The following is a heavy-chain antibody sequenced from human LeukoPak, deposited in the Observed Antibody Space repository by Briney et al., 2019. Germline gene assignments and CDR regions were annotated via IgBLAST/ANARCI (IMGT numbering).Heavy chain of an antibody. D-gene: IGHD6-13*01. V-gene: IGHV5-51*01. CDR2: IYPGDSDT. Sequence: GESLKISCKASGYSFTSYWIGWVRQMPGKGLEWMGIIYPGDSDTRYSPSFQGQVTISADKSISAAYLQWSSLKASDTAMYYCARGPLAAAGPDTYYYGMDVWGQGTTVTVSS. J-gene: IGHJ6*02. CDR3: ARGPLAAAGPDTYYYGMDV. CDR1: GYSFTSYW.